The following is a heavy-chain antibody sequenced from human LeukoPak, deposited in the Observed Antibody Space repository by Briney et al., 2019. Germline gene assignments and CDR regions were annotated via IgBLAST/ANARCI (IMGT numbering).Heavy chain of an antibody. Sequence: PGRSLRLSCEASGFTFDDYDMHWVRQAPGKGLEWVSGIGWNSNNIGYADSVKGRFTISRDNAKNSLYVQMNSLRAEDTALYYCARPDSMEYYYYMDVWGKGTTVTVSS. V-gene: IGHV3-9*01. CDR2: IGWNSNNI. CDR1: GFTFDDYD. CDR3: ARPDSMEYYYYMDV. J-gene: IGHJ6*03. D-gene: IGHD2/OR15-2a*01.